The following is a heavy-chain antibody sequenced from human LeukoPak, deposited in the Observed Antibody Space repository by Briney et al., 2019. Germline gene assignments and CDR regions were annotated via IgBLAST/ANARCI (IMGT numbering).Heavy chain of an antibody. Sequence: GGSLRLSCAASGFTFSSYWMHWVRQAPGKGLVWVSRTSTDGRSTTYADSVKGRFTISRDNAKNTLYLQMNSLRTEDTAIYYCARTVYNYGPGADYWGQGTLVTVSS. V-gene: IGHV3-74*01. D-gene: IGHD5-18*01. CDR2: TSTDGRST. CDR3: ARTVYNYGPGADY. J-gene: IGHJ4*02. CDR1: GFTFSSYW.